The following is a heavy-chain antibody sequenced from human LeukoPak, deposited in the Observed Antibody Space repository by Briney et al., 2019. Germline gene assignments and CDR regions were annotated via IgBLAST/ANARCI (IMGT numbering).Heavy chain of an antibody. Sequence: PGGSLRLSCAASGFTFSNYEMNWVRQAPGKGLEWVSYISNSGSTIYYADSVKGLFTISRDNAKNSLYLQMNSLRAEDTAVYYCARLGKVTKGYYYYYGMDVWGQGTTVTVSS. CDR3: ARLGKVTKGYYYYYGMDV. V-gene: IGHV3-48*03. J-gene: IGHJ6*02. D-gene: IGHD4-11*01. CDR1: GFTFSNYE. CDR2: ISNSGSTI.